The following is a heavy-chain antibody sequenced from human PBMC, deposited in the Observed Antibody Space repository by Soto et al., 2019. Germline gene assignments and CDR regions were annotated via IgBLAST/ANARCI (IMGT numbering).Heavy chain of an antibody. CDR2: ISYDGSNK. V-gene: IGHV3-30-3*01. D-gene: IGHD2-15*01. CDR1: GFTFSSYA. Sequence: QPGGSLRLSCAASGFTFSSYAMHWVRQAPGKGLEWVAVISYDGSNKYYADSVKGRFTISRDNSKNTLYLQMNSLRAEDTAVYYCARDSGGEVVVAATLDYWGQGTLVTVSS. J-gene: IGHJ4*02. CDR3: ARDSGGEVVVAATLDY.